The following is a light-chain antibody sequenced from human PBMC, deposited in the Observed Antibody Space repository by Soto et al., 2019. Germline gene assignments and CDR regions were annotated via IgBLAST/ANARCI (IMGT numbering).Light chain of an antibody. CDR3: QSHDTKLDSVV. Sequence: QLVLTQPTSVSGAPGQTVTISCTGSSSNIGANYDVNWYQQLPGTAPKVLIYGNTNRPSGFPDRFSASKSGTSASLAITGLQVEDEADYYCQSHDTKLDSVVFGGGTKVTVL. V-gene: IGLV1-40*01. CDR2: GNT. CDR1: SSNIGANYD. J-gene: IGLJ2*01.